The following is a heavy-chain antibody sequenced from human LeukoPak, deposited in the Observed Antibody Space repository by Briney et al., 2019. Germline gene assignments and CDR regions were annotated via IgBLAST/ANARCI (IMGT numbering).Heavy chain of an antibody. Sequence: SETLPLTCTVSDASFSSSSYYWGWIRQPPGKGLDWIGSIYYTGSTYYNPSLKSRLTISADTSKNQFSLKLTSVTAADTAMYYCARGRDFWSGYPLFDPWGQGTLVIVSS. CDR1: DASFSSSSYY. CDR3: ARGRDFWSGYPLFDP. CDR2: IYYTGST. D-gene: IGHD3-3*01. J-gene: IGHJ5*02. V-gene: IGHV4-39*01.